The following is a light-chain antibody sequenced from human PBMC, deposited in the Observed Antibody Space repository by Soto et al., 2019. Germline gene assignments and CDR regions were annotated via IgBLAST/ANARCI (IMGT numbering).Light chain of an antibody. CDR3: QQSYSAPLT. CDR2: AAS. Sequence: DIQMTQTPSSLSAPVGDRVTLTCRASQSISSYLNWYQQKPGKAPKLLIYAASSLQGGVPSRFSDSESGTDFTLTNSSLQPEDFATYYCQQSYSAPLTFGGGTKVDIK. CDR1: QSISSY. J-gene: IGKJ4*01. V-gene: IGKV1-39*01.